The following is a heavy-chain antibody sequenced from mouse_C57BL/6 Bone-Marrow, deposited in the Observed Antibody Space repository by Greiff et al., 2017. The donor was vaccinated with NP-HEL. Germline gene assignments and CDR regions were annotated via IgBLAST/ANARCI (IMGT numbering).Heavy chain of an antibody. D-gene: IGHD1-1*01. CDR3: ARDERFRYFDV. CDR1: GFTFSSYA. V-gene: IGHV5-4*01. CDR2: ISDGGSYT. J-gene: IGHJ1*03. Sequence: EVQLVESGGGLVKPGGSLKLSCAASGFTFSSYAMSWVRQTPEKRLEWVATISDGGSYTYYPDNVKGRFTISRDNAKNNLYLQMSNLKSEDTAMYYCARDERFRYFDVWGTGTTVTVSS.